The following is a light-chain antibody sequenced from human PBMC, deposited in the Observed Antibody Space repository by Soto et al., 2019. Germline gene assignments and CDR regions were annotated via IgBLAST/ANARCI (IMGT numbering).Light chain of an antibody. J-gene: IGKJ5*01. CDR1: ENVRTF. Sequence: EVGLTHSPATLSLSQWERATLSCRASENVRTFVDWYQQKPGQAPRLLIHGASNRATGIPARFSGSGSGTDFTLTISSLEPGDCAVYYCQQRSNWPPTFGQATRLEIK. CDR3: QQRSNWPPT. V-gene: IGKV3-11*01. CDR2: GAS.